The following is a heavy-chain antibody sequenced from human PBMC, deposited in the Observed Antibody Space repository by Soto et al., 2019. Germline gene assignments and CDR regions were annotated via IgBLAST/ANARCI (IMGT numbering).Heavy chain of an antibody. J-gene: IGHJ4*02. V-gene: IGHV3-21*06. CDR2: ISSTTNYI. Sequence: LKRSCAASGCTFTRYRMNWVRQAPGKGLEWVSSISSTTNYIYYGDSMKGRFTISRDNAKNSLYLEMNSLRAEDTAVYYCARESEDLTSNFDYWGQGTLVTGSS. CDR1: GCTFTRYR. CDR3: ARESEDLTSNFDY.